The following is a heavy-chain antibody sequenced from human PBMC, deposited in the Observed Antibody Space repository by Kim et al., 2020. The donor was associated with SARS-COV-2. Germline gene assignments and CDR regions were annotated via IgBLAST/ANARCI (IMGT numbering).Heavy chain of an antibody. Sequence: TESAASVKSRFTISRDDSNSIAYLQMISLKPEDTAVYYCTRNLKAVGSDYWGQGTLVTVSS. D-gene: IGHD6-19*01. V-gene: IGHV3-49*02. CDR2: T. J-gene: IGHJ4*02. CDR3: TRNLKAVGSDY.